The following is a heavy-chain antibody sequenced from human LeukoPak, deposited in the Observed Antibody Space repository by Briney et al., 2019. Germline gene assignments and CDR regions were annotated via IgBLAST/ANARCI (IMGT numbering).Heavy chain of an antibody. CDR2: IYWDDDK. J-gene: IGHJ4*02. V-gene: IGHV2-5*02. CDR1: GFSLSTSGVG. CDR3: AHRGYLTPFDY. D-gene: IGHD5-18*01. Sequence: SGPTLVKPTQTLTLTCTFSGFSLSTSGVGVGWIRQPPGKALEWLALIYWDDDKRYSPSLKSRLTMTKDTSKNQVVLTTTNMDPVDTATYYCAHRGYLTPFDYWGQGTLVTVSS.